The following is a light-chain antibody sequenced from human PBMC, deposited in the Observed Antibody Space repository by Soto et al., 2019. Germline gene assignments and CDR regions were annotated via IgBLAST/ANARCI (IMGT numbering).Light chain of an antibody. CDR3: QQIDSYPVT. Sequence: DIQLTQSPSFLSASVGDRVTITCRASQDINSHLAWYQQRPGKAPKLLIYVASTLQSGVPPRFSGSGSGTEFTLTINNLQPEDCANYYCQQIDSYPVTFGPGTKVDLK. CDR1: QDINSH. J-gene: IGKJ3*01. V-gene: IGKV1-9*01. CDR2: VAS.